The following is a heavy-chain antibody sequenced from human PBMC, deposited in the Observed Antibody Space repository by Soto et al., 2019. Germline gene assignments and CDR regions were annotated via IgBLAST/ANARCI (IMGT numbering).Heavy chain of an antibody. CDR1: GFTLTYAW. J-gene: IGHJ6*02. D-gene: IGHD6-19*01. CDR2: IKSETDGETT. V-gene: IGHV3-15*01. CDR3: TSGSGGYDSYEMDF. Sequence: GGSLRLSCTASGFTLTYAWMSWVRQAPGKGLEWVGRIKSETDGETTDFAAPVRGRFIISRDDSKNTLYLQMNRLKIEDTGVYYCTSGSGGYDSYEMDFWGQGTTVTVSS.